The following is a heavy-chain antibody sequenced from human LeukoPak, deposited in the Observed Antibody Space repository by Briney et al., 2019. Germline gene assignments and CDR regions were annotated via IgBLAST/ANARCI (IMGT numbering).Heavy chain of an antibody. CDR2: IKQDGSEK. CDR1: GFTFSNYW. J-gene: IGHJ4*02. D-gene: IGHD2-15*01. Sequence: GGSLRLSCAASGFTFSNYWMIWVRQAPGKGLEWVGNIKQDGSEKRYADSVKGRFTISRDNAKNSLYLQMNSLRAEDTAVYYCARPSGYCSGGSCFPFDYWGQGTLVTVSS. CDR3: ARPSGYCSGGSCFPFDY. V-gene: IGHV3-7*05.